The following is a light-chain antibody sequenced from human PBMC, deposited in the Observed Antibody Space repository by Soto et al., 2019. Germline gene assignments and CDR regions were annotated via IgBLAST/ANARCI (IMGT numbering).Light chain of an antibody. CDR3: CSYAGSYTWV. CDR2: DVS. Sequence: QSVLTQPRSVSGSPGQSVTISCTGTSSDVGGYNYVSWYQQHPGKAPKLMFYDVSERPSGVPDRFSGSKSGNTASLTISGLQAEDEADYYCCSYAGSYTWVFGGGTKLTVL. V-gene: IGLV2-11*01. J-gene: IGLJ3*02. CDR1: SSDVGGYNY.